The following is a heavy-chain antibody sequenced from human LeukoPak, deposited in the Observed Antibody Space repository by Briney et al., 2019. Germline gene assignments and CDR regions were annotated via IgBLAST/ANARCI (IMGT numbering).Heavy chain of an antibody. CDR3: ARGFWNYEGYYFDY. CDR2: INHSGST. Sequence: SETLSLTCTVSGVSISSYYWSWIRQPPGKGREWIGEINHSGSTNYNPSLKSRVTISVDTSKNQFSLKLSSVTAADTAVYYCARGFWNYEGYYFDYWGQGTLVTVSS. D-gene: IGHD1-7*01. CDR1: GVSISSYY. J-gene: IGHJ4*02. V-gene: IGHV4-34*01.